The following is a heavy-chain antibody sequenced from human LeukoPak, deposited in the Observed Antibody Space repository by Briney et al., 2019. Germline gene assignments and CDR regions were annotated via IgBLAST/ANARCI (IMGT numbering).Heavy chain of an antibody. CDR3: ARLYCSSTSCHLGVDY. CDR2: IYTTGST. D-gene: IGHD2-2*01. J-gene: IGHJ4*02. Sequence: SETLSLTCTVSGGSISSYYWTWIRQPAGKGLEWIGRIYTTGSTNYNPSLNSRVTMSVDTSKNQFSLKLSSVTAADTAVYYCARLYCSSTSCHLGVDYWGQGTLVTVSS. V-gene: IGHV4-4*07. CDR1: GGSISSYY.